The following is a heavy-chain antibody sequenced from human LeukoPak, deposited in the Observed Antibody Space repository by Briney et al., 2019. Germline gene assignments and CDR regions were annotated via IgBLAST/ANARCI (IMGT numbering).Heavy chain of an antibody. V-gene: IGHV3-7*01. CDR3: ARDFKTMVRVFDY. CDR1: GFTFSSYW. J-gene: IGHJ4*02. Sequence: GGSLRLSCAASGFTFSSYWMSWVRQAPGKGLEWVANIKQDGSEKYYVDSVKGRFTISRDNAKNSLYLQMNSLRAEDTAVYYCARDFKTMVRVFDYWGQGTLVTVSS. CDR2: IKQDGSEK. D-gene: IGHD3-10*01.